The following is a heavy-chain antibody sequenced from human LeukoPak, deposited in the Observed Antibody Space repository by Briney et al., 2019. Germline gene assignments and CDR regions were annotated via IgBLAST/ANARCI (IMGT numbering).Heavy chain of an antibody. CDR3: ARESWANVDY. CDR1: GFRIADYY. V-gene: IGHV3-11*01. D-gene: IGHD1-26*01. Sequence: GGSLRLSCAASGFRIADYYMSWVRQAPGKGLECFSFISGSGGTVRYADSVRGRFTISRDNAENSLYLQMSSLRVEDTAVYYCARESWANVDYWGQGTLVTVPS. J-gene: IGHJ4*02. CDR2: ISGSGGTV.